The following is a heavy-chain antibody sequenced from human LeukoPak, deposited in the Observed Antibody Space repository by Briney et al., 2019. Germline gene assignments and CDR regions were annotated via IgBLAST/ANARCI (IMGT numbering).Heavy chain of an antibody. J-gene: IGHJ3*02. CDR1: GFTFSSYS. D-gene: IGHD5-24*01. CDR3: ARVRDGYNFAFDI. CDR2: IYSGGST. V-gene: IGHV3-53*01. Sequence: GGSLRLSYAASGFTFSSYSMNWVRQAPGKGLEWVSVIYSGGSTYYADSVKGRFTNSRDNSKNTLYLQMNSLRAEDTAVYYCARVRDGYNFAFDIWGQGTMVTVSS.